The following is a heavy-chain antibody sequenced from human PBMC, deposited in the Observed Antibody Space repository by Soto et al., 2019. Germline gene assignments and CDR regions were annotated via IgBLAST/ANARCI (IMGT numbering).Heavy chain of an antibody. Sequence: GGSLRLSCAASGFTFRSYAMNWVRQAPGKGLEWVSGISDSGGSTNYADSVKGRFTISRDNSKNTLYLEMNSLRAEDTAVYYCAKDSGSWDSSTYRRNAFEFWGHGTMVTVSS. CDR1: GFTFRSYA. CDR3: AKDSGSWDSSTYRRNAFEF. D-gene: IGHD2-2*01. CDR2: ISDSGGST. V-gene: IGHV3-23*01. J-gene: IGHJ3*01.